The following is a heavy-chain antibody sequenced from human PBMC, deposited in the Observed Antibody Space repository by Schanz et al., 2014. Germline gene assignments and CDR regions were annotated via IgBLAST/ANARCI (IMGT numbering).Heavy chain of an antibody. CDR2: FMPFLGIT. Sequence: QVQLVQSGAEVKKPGSSVKVSCKATGDTFDNFGISWVRQAPGQGPDWIGRFMPFLGITNLAQKFQDRVTMTADKATSTAYMELSGLRSEDTAMYYCARDRWNYEGGIFDIWGQGPMVTVSS. CDR1: GDTFDNFG. CDR3: ARDRWNYEGGIFDI. D-gene: IGHD1-7*01. V-gene: IGHV1-69*04. J-gene: IGHJ3*02.